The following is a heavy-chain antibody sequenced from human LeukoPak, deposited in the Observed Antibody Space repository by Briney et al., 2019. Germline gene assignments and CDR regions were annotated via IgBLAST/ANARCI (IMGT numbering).Heavy chain of an antibody. CDR1: GFTFSSYG. CDR3: AKVSRYYYGSGSPYDAFDI. J-gene: IGHJ3*02. D-gene: IGHD3-10*01. V-gene: IGHV3-30*18. CDR2: ISYDGSNK. Sequence: GGSLRLSCAASGFTFSSYGMHWVRQAPGEGLEWVAVISYDGSNKYYADSVKGRFTISRDNSKNTLYLQMNSLRAEDTAVYYCAKVSRYYYGSGSPYDAFDIWGQGTMVTVSS.